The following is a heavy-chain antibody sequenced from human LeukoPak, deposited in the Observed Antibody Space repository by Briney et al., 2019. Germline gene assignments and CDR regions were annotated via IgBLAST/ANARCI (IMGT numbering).Heavy chain of an antibody. D-gene: IGHD3-22*01. V-gene: IGHV4-4*07. Sequence: KASETLSLTCTVSGGSISSYYWSWIRQPAGKGLEWIGRIYTSGSTNYNPSLKSRVTMSVDTSKNQFSLKLSSVTAADTAVYYCARGSDSSGYTTPAGYWGQGTLVTVSS. J-gene: IGHJ4*02. CDR2: IYTSGST. CDR3: ARGSDSSGYTTPAGY. CDR1: GGSISSYY.